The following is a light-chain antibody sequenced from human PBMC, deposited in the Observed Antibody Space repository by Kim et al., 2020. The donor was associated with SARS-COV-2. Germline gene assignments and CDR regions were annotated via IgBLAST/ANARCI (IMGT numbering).Light chain of an antibody. CDR2: RDN. Sequence: TISWSGSSSDIGGNFVYWYQQVPGTAPKLLIYRDNQRPSGVPDRFSGSKSGTSASLTISGLRSEDEADYHCATWDDSLSGSWVFGGGTKVTVL. V-gene: IGLV1-47*01. CDR3: ATWDDSLSGSWV. J-gene: IGLJ3*02. CDR1: SSDIGGNF.